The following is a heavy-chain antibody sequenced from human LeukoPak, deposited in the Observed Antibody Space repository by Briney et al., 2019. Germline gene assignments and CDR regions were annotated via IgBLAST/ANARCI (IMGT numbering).Heavy chain of an antibody. J-gene: IGHJ4*02. CDR2: ISWNSGSI. CDR3: AKDGYDSSGYYEYYFDY. V-gene: IGHV3-9*01. D-gene: IGHD3-22*01. Sequence: GGPLRLSCAASGFTFDDYAMHWVRHAPGKGLEWVSGISWNSGSIGYADSVKGRFTISRDNAKNSLYLQMNSLRAEDTALYYCAKDGYDSSGYYEYYFDYWGQGTLVTVSS. CDR1: GFTFDDYA.